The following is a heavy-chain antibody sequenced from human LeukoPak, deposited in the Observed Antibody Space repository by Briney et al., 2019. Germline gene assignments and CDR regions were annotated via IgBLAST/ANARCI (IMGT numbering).Heavy chain of an antibody. V-gene: IGHV3-48*03. CDR3: ARESSGNYYVGFDY. J-gene: IGHJ4*02. Sequence: PGGSLRLSCAASGFTFSSYEMNWVRQAPGKGLEWVSYISSSGSTIYYADSVKSRFTISRDSAKNSLYLQMSSLRAEDTAVYYCARESSGNYYVGFDYWGQGTLVTVSS. CDR2: ISSSGSTI. D-gene: IGHD1-26*01. CDR1: GFTFSSYE.